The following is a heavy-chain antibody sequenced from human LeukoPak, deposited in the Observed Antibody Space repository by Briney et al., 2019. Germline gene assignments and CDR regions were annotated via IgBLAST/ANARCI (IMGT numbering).Heavy chain of an antibody. V-gene: IGHV1-46*01. CDR3: ARDQEGFDY. J-gene: IGHJ4*02. CDR1: GYTFTNNY. CDR2: IYPRDGST. Sequence: ASVKVSCKASGYTFTNNYLHWVRQAPGQGLEWMGMIYPRDGSTSYAQNFQGRVTVTRDTSATTVHMELRGLRSEDTAVYYCARDQEGFDYWGQGTVVTVSS.